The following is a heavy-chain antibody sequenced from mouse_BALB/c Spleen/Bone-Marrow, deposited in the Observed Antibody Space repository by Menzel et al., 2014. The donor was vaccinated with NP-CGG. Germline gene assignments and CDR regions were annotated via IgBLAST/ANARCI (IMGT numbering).Heavy chain of an antibody. V-gene: IGHV5-9-4*01. J-gene: IGHJ4*01. Sequence: VQLKESGGGLVKPGGSLKLSCAASGFTFSSYAMSWVRQSPEKRLEWVAEISSGGSYTYYPDTVTGRFTISRDNAKNTLYLGMSSLRSEDTAMYYCAREGLRRRAAMDYWGQGTSVTVSS. D-gene: IGHD2-4*01. CDR2: ISSGGSYT. CDR3: AREGLRRRAAMDY. CDR1: GFTFSSYA.